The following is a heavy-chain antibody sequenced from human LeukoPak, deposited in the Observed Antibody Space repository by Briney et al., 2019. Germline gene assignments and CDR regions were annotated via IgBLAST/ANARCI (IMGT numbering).Heavy chain of an antibody. Sequence: ASVKVSSTASGYPFTPYYINWLRQAPGQGLEWMGWISAYNGNTNYAQKLQGRVTMTTDTSTSTAYMELRSLRCDDTAVYYCARDLVWADNTGYYYDYGTYGGGQGTTVTVSS. CDR1: GYPFTPYY. CDR2: ISAYNGNT. D-gene: IGHD3-16*01. CDR3: ARDLVWADNTGYYYDYGTYG. V-gene: IGHV1-18*01. J-gene: IGHJ6*02.